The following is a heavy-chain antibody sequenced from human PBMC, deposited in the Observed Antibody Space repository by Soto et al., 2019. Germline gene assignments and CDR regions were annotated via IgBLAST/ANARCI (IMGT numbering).Heavy chain of an antibody. V-gene: IGHV4-59*01. CDR1: GGSIISYY. CDR3: ARRGGQQLRYYYYGMDV. J-gene: IGHJ6*02. D-gene: IGHD6-13*01. CDR2: IYYSGST. Sequence: TSETLSLTCTVSGGSIISYYWSWIRQPPGKGLEWIGYIYYSGSTNYNPSLKSRVTISVDTSKNQFSLKLSSVTAADTAVYYCARRGGQQLRYYYYGMDVWGQGTTVTVSS.